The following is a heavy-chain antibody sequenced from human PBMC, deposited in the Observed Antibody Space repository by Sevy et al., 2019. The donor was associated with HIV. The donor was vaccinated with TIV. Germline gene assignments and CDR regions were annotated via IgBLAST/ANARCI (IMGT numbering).Heavy chain of an antibody. Sequence: SETLSLTCTVSGGSISSSSYYWGWIRQPPGKGLEWIGSIYYSGRTYYNPSLKSRVTISVDTSKNQFSLKLSSGTAADTAVYYCARGMGATRYYFDYWGQGTLVTVSS. CDR2: IYYSGRT. CDR1: GGSISSSSYY. J-gene: IGHJ4*02. V-gene: IGHV4-39*01. CDR3: ARGMGATRYYFDY. D-gene: IGHD1-26*01.